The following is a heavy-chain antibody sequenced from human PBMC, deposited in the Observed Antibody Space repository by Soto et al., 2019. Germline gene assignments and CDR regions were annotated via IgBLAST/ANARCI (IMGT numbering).Heavy chain of an antibody. V-gene: IGHV3-23*01. D-gene: IGHD2-8*01. Sequence: GGSLRLSCAASGFTFSSYVMAWVRQAPGKGPEWVSSSSNSGEYADSVKGRFTISRDNSKNTMSLQLNSLRDDDTAIYYCAKGKSENGVDWLDPWGPGTLVTVSS. CDR2: SSNSG. J-gene: IGHJ5*02. CDR3: AKGKSENGVDWLDP. CDR1: GFTFSSYV.